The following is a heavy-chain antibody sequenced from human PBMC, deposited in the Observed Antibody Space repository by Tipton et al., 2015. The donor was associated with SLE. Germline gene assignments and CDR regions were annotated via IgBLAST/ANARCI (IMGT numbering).Heavy chain of an antibody. D-gene: IGHD6-6*01. CDR1: GGSFSGYY. CDR3: ARGYSSSSGSYYYYYYMDV. V-gene: IGHV4-59*01. J-gene: IGHJ6*03. Sequence: TLSLTCAVYGGSFSGYYWSWIRQPPGKGLEWIGYIYYSGSTNYNPSLKSRVTISVDTSKNQFSLKLSSVTAADTAVYYCARGYSSSSGSYYYYYYMDVWGKGTTVTVSS. CDR2: IYYSGST.